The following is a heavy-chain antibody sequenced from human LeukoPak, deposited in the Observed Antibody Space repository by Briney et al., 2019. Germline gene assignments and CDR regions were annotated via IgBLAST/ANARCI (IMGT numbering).Heavy chain of an antibody. CDR1: GGSISSGGYY. J-gene: IGHJ4*02. CDR2: IYYSGST. V-gene: IGHV4-31*03. D-gene: IGHD1-1*01. CDR3: ARARQRATGAYFDY. Sequence: SETLSLTCTVSGGSISSGGYYWSWIRQHPGKGLEWIGYIYYSGSTYYNPSLKSRVTISVDTSKNQFSLKLSSVTAADTAVCYCARARQRATGAYFDYWGQGTLVTVSS.